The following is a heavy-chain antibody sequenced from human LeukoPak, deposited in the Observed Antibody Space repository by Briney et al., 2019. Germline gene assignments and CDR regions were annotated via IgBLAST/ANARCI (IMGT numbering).Heavy chain of an antibody. CDR1: GFSFDDYD. J-gene: IGHJ6*02. V-gene: IGHV3-23*01. CDR3: AKSLGSSSWYFYYGMDV. CDR2: ISGSDGST. Sequence: GRSLRLSCGASGFSFDDYDMHWVRQAPGKGLEWVSGISGSDGSTYYADSVKGRFTISRDNSKNRLYLLMNSLRAEDTALYYCAKSLGSSSWYFYYGMDVWGQGTTVTVSS. D-gene: IGHD6-6*01.